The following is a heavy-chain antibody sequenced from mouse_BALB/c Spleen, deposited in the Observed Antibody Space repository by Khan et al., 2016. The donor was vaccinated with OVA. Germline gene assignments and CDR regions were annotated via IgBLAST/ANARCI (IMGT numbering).Heavy chain of an antibody. V-gene: IGHV3-6*02. CDR1: CYSITSGYY. CDR3: ARAYFRYDETWFAS. J-gene: IGHJ3*01. Sequence: EVQLQESGPGLVKPSQSLSLTCSVTCYSITSGYYWNWIRQFPGNKLEWMGYMNYDGANTYNPSLRNRISITRDTSNNPFFLKLNSLTTEDTATYYCARAYFRYDETWFASWGQGTLVTVSA. CDR2: MNYDGAN. D-gene: IGHD2-14*01.